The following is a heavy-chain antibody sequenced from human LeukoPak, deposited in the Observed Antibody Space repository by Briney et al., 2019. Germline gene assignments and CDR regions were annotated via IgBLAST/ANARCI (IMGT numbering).Heavy chain of an antibody. D-gene: IGHD6-13*01. CDR1: GITLTSNV. J-gene: IGHJ4*02. CDR3: ARDYVAGLSGAGPFED. Sequence: SGGSLRLSCATSGITLTSNVMSWVRQLPGKGLEWVSSISTRSNYIYYRDSVKGRFTISRDNARNSLFLQMNSLIPEDTAMYYCARDYVAGLSGAGPFEDWGQGTLVTVSS. CDR2: ISTRSNYI. V-gene: IGHV3-21*01.